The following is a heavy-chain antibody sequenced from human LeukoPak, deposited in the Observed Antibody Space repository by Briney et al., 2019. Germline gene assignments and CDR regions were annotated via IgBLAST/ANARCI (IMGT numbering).Heavy chain of an antibody. D-gene: IGHD3-10*01. V-gene: IGHV3-30*18. CDR3: AKLPRYGSGSYYNGVY. J-gene: IGHJ4*02. CDR2: ISYDGSNK. Sequence: PGGSLRLSCAASGFTFSSYGMHWVRQAPGKGLEWVAVISYDGSNKYYADSVKGRFTISRDNSKNTLYLQMNSLRAEDTAVYYRAKLPRYGSGSYYNGVYWGQGTLVTVSS. CDR1: GFTFSSYG.